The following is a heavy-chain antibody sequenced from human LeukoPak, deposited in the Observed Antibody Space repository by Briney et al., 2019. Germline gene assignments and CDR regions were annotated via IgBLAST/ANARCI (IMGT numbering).Heavy chain of an antibody. V-gene: IGHV3-21*01. CDR2: ISSSSSYI. D-gene: IGHD6-19*01. Sequence: GGSLRLSCAASGFTFSSYSMNWVRQAPGKGLEWVSSISSSSSYIYYADSVKGRFTIPRDNAKNSLYLQMNSLRAEDTAVYYCARAVAGNYFDYWGQGTLVTVSS. CDR1: GFTFSSYS. J-gene: IGHJ4*02. CDR3: ARAVAGNYFDY.